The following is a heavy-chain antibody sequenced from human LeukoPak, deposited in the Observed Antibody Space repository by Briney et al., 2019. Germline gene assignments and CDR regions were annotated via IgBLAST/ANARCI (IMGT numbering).Heavy chain of an antibody. J-gene: IGHJ6*02. V-gene: IGHV4-4*07. CDR2: IYTSGST. CDR1: GGSISSYY. CDR3: ARAGQQLGYYYYYGMDV. Sequence: PSETLSLTCTVSGGSISSYYWSWIRQPAGKGLEWIGRIYTSGSTNYNPSLKSRVTMSVDTSKNQFSLKLSSVTAADTAVYYCARAGQQLGYYYYYGMDVWGQGTMVTVSS. D-gene: IGHD6-13*01.